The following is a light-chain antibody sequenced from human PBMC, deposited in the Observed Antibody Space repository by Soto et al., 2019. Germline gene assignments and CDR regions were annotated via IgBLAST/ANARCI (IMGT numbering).Light chain of an antibody. V-gene: IGLV2-14*03. CDR3: MSYITSSTYV. CDR2: DVS. Sequence: QSALTQPASVSGSPGQSVTISCTGTSSDVGGYNYVSWYQQHPGKAPKLMLSDVSNRPSGVSNRFSVSKSGNTASLTISGLQTEDEADYYCMSYITSSTYVFGTGTKVTVL. J-gene: IGLJ1*01. CDR1: SSDVGGYNY.